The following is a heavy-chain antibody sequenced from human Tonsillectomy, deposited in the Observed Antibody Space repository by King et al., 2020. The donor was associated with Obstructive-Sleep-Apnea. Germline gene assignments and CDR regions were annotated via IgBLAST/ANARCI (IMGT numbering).Heavy chain of an antibody. CDR1: CGSISSTNW. J-gene: IGHJ4*02. CDR2: IYHSGST. D-gene: IGHD2/OR15-2a*01. V-gene: IGHV4-4*02. Sequence: QLQESGPGLVKPSGTLSLTCAVSCGSISSTNWWSWVRQPPGKGLEWIGEIYHSGSTNYNPSLKNRVTISIEKSENQFSLKLTSMTAADTAVYYCASGNSTSPGYWGQGTLVTVSS. CDR3: ASGNSTSPGY.